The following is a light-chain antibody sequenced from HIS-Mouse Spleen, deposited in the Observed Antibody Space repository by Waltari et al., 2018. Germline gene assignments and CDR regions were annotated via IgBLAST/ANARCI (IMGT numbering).Light chain of an antibody. CDR2: EGS. Sequence: QSALTQPASVSGSPGQSITISCTGTSSDVGSYNLVSCYQQHPGQAPKLMIYEGSKRPSGVSNRFSGSKSGNTASLTISGLQAEDEADYYCCSYAGSSTVVFGGGTKLTVL. J-gene: IGLJ2*01. CDR1: SSDVGSYNL. V-gene: IGLV2-23*01. CDR3: CSYAGSSTVV.